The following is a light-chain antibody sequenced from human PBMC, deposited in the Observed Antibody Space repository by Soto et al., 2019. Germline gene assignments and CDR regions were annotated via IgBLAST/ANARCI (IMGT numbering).Light chain of an antibody. CDR1: ESLLYSDGKTY. CDR2: NVF. CDR3: MQGANWPPT. J-gene: IGKJ2*01. V-gene: IGKV2-30*01. Sequence: DVVMSQSPLSLSVTPGQPASISCRSSESLLYSDGKTYLSWFQQRPGQSPRRLIYNVFDRDSGVPDRFSGSGSGADFTLKISRVEADDVGIYYCMQGANWPPTFGQGTKLEIK.